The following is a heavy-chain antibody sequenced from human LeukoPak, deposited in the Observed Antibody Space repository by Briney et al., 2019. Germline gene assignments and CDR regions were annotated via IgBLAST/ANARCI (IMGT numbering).Heavy chain of an antibody. D-gene: IGHD3-10*01. CDR1: VGSITSGDYY. V-gene: IGHV4-30-4*01. J-gene: IGHJ4*02. CDR2: IYYSGGT. Sequence: SQTLSLTCTLSVGSITSGDYYWTWVRQSPGGGLEWNGYIYYSGGTYYNPSLKSRLTTSVDTSKNQFSLTLSSVTAADTAVYYCARCIVMVRGVIIYAKGPIDYWGQGTLVTVSS. CDR3: ARCIVMVRGVIIYAKGPIDY.